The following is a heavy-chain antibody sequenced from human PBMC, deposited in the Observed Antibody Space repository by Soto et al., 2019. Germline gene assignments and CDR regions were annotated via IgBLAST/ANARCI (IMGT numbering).Heavy chain of an antibody. V-gene: IGHV3-48*02. J-gene: IGHJ6*01. CDR3: ARDLVVVSERETPKNYYYGMDV. D-gene: IGHD2-15*01. CDR1: GFTFSSYS. Sequence: EVQLVESGGGLVQPGGSLRLSCAASGFTFSSYSMNWVRQAPGKGLEWVSHISSSSSTIYYADSVKGRFTISRDNAKNSLYLQMNSLRDEDTAVYYCARDLVVVSERETPKNYYYGMDVW. CDR2: ISSSSSTI.